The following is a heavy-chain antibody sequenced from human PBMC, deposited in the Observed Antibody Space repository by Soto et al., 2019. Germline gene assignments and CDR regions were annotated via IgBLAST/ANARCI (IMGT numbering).Heavy chain of an antibody. D-gene: IGHD1-26*01. Sequence: QVQLVQSGAEVKKPGSSVKVSCKASGGTFSSYAISWVRQAPGQGLEWMGGIIPILGSANYAQKFQDRVTITADESTTTTYMELNSLRSEDAAVYYCASRERVDAFDIWGQGTMVTVSS. CDR3: ASRERVDAFDI. V-gene: IGHV1-69*01. CDR1: GGTFSSYA. J-gene: IGHJ3*02. CDR2: IIPILGSA.